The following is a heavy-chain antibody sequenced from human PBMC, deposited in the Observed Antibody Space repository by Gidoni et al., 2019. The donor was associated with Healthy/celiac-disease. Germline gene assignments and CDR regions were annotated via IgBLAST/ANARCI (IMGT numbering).Heavy chain of an antibody. Sequence: EVQLVESGGGLVKPGGSLRLSCAASGFTFSSYSMNWVRQAPGKGLEWVSSISSSSSYIYYADSVKGRFTISRDNAKNSLYLQMNSLRAEDTAVYYCARGAAAGTKSWFDPWGQGTLVTVSS. V-gene: IGHV3-21*01. CDR1: GFTFSSYS. CDR3: ARGAAAGTKSWFDP. CDR2: ISSSSSYI. D-gene: IGHD6-13*01. J-gene: IGHJ5*02.